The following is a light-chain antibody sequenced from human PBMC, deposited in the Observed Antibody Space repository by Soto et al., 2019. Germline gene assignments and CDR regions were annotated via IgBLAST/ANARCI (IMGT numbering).Light chain of an antibody. CDR3: QQRRNWPRT. J-gene: IGKJ2*01. V-gene: IGKV3-11*01. Sequence: EIVLTQSPATLSLSPGERATLSCRASQSVSTYLAWYQQQPGQAPRLLIYDASNRATGTPARFSGSGSGTDFTLTISSLESEDFAVYYCQQRRNWPRTFGQGTKLEIK. CDR2: DAS. CDR1: QSVSTY.